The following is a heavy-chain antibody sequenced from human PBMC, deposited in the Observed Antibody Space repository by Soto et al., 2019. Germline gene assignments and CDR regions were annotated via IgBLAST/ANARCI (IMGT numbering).Heavy chain of an antibody. CDR3: AREGEMPYYYYGLDG. V-gene: IGHV1-18*01. J-gene: IGHJ6*02. D-gene: IGHD3-16*01. CDR1: GYTFTTYG. CDR2: ISGYNGHT. Sequence: QVQLVQSGAEVRKPGASVKVSCKASGYTFTTYGISWVRQAPGQGLEWMGWISGYNGHTKYAQKFQGRVTMTTDTSTSTVYMDPRSLRSEDTAVYYCAREGEMPYYYYGLDGWGQGTTVTVSS.